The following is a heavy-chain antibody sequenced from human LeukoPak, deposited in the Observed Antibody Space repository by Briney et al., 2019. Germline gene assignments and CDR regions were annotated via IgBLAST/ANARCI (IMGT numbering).Heavy chain of an antibody. CDR2: IAYDGSNK. V-gene: IGHV3-30*18. CDR1: GFTFSSYG. CDR3: AKDPRGYSYGYFDY. D-gene: IGHD5-18*01. Sequence: GRSLRLSCAASGFTFSSYGMHWVRQAPGKGLEWVAVIAYDGSNKYYADSVKGRFSISRDNSENTLYLQMNSLRAEDTAVFYCAKDPRGYSYGYFDYWGQGALVTVSS. J-gene: IGHJ4*02.